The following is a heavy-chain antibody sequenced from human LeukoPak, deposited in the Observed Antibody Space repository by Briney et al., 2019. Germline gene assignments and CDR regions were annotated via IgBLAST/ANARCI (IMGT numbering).Heavy chain of an antibody. Sequence: SGGSLRLSCAASGFYFRDHWMDWVRQAPGKGLEWVANIKLDGSEKNYVDSVKGRFTISRDNTKNSLYLQMNSLRAEDTAVFYCARDQYDTWSRRGNFDSWGQGTLVIVSS. J-gene: IGHJ4*02. CDR1: GFYFRDHW. CDR2: IKLDGSEK. D-gene: IGHD3-3*01. V-gene: IGHV3-7*03. CDR3: ARDQYDTWSRRGNFDS.